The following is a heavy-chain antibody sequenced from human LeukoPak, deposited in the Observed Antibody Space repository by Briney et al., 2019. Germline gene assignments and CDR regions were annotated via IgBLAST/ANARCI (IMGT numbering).Heavy chain of an antibody. V-gene: IGHV1-69*13. J-gene: IGHJ3*02. CDR1: GGTFSSYA. D-gene: IGHD3-9*01. CDR2: IIPIFGTA. Sequence: ASVTVSCKASGGTFSSYAISWVRQAPGQGLEWMGGIIPIFGTANYAQKFQGRVTITADESTSTAYMELSSLRSEDTAVYYCARDRPPGDFDRLPDAFDIWGQGTMVTVSS. CDR3: ARDRPPGDFDRLPDAFDI.